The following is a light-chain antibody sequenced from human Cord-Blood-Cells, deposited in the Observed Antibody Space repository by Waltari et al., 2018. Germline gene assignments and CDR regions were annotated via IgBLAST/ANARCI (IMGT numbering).Light chain of an antibody. CDR3: AAWDDSLSGWV. CDR1: SPNIGRTY. V-gene: IGLV1-47*01. CDR2: RNN. J-gene: IGLJ3*02. Sequence: QSVLTQPPSASGTPGQRVTILCSGSSPNIGRTYVYCYQQLPGTAPKLLIDRNNQRPSGVPGRFSGSKSGTSASLAISGLRSEDEADYYCAAWDDSLSGWVFGGGTKLTVL.